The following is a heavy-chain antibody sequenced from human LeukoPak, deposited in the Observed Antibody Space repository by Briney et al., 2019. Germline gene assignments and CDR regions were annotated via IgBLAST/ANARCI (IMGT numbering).Heavy chain of an antibody. J-gene: IGHJ4*02. CDR1: GGSFSGYY. V-gene: IGHV4-34*01. Sequence: SETLSLTCAVYGGSFSGYYWSWIRQPPGKGLEWIGEINHSGSTNYNPSLKSRVTISVDTSKNQFSLKLSSVTAADTAVYYCARGDGYEYYFDYWGQGTLVTVSS. CDR2: INHSGST. D-gene: IGHD5-12*01. CDR3: ARGDGYEYYFDY.